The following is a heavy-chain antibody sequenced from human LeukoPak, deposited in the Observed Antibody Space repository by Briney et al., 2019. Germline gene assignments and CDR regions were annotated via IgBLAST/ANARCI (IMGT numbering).Heavy chain of an antibody. J-gene: IGHJ4*02. V-gene: IGHV3-74*01. CDR2: IKGDGIST. CDR3: AKDHYWSIDY. D-gene: IGHD3-3*01. Sequence: GGSLRLSCAASGFDFSSNWMHWVRHAPGQGLVWVSRIKGDGISTNYADSVKGRFTISRDIAKNTLYLQTNSLRAEDTGVYYCAKDHYWSIDYWGRGTLVTVSS. CDR1: GFDFSSNW.